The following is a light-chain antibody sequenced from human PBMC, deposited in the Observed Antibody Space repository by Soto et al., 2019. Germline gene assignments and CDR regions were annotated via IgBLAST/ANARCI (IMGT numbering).Light chain of an antibody. Sequence: QSALTQPASVSGSPGQSIAVSCSGTSSDIGAYIHVSWYQQHPGKAPKLMIYDVSNRPSCVSDRFSGSKSGNTASLTISGLQAEDEADYYCTSYTTSGTHVFGAGTKLTVL. CDR1: SSDIGAYIH. CDR2: DVS. J-gene: IGLJ1*01. CDR3: TSYTTSGTHV. V-gene: IGLV2-14*03.